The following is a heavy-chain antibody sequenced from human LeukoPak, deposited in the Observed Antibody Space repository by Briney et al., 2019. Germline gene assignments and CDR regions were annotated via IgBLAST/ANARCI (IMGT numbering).Heavy chain of an antibody. CDR1: GFTFSSYA. J-gene: IGHJ4*02. V-gene: IGHV3-23*01. CDR2: ISGSGGST. Sequence: GGSLRLSCAASGFTFSSYAMSWVRQAPGKGLEWVSAISGSGGSTYYADSVKGRFTISRDNSKNTLYLQMNSLRAEDTAVYYCAKFSGASTNLAARPWDYWGQGTLVTVSS. CDR3: AKFSGASTNLAARPWDY. D-gene: IGHD6-6*01.